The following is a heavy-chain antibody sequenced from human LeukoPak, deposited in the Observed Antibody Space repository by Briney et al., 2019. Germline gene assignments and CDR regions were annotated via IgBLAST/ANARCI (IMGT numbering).Heavy chain of an antibody. J-gene: IGHJ4*01. CDR1: GFTFSSYA. D-gene: IGHD3-3*01. CDR2: ISGGGDNT. CDR3: ARRSGPTSGYFDY. V-gene: IGHV3-23*01. Sequence: PGGSLRLSCAASGFTFSSYAMSWVRQAPGKGLEWVSTISGGGDNTYYADSVKGRFTISRDNSKNTLYLQMNSLRAEDTAVYYCARRSGPTSGYFDYWGHGTLVTVSS.